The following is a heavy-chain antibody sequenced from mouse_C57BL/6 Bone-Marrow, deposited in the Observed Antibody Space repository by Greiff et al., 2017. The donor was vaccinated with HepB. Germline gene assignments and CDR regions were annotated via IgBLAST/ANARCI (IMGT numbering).Heavy chain of an antibody. D-gene: IGHD1-1*01. J-gene: IGHJ3*01. Sequence: EVQVVESGAELVRPGASVKLSCTASGFNIKDDYMHWVKQRPEQGLEWIGWIDPENGDTEYASKFQGKATITADTSSNTAYLQLSSLTSEDTAVYYCTTGDYYGSISWFAYWGQGTLVTVSA. CDR3: TTGDYYGSISWFAY. CDR2: IDPENGDT. V-gene: IGHV14-4*01. CDR1: GFNIKDDY.